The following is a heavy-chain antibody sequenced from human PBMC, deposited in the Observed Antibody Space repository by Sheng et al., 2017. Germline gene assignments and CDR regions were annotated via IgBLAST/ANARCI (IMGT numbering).Heavy chain of an antibody. V-gene: IGHV1-69*05. D-gene: IGHD3-3*01. CDR1: GGTFSSYA. Sequence: QVQLVQSGAEVKKPGSSVKVSCKASGGTFSSYAISWVRQAPGQGLEWMGGIIPIFGTANYAQKFQGRVTITTDESTSTAYMELSSLRSEDTAVYYCASTLSGGIFGVVIRNWFDPWGQGTLVTVSS. CDR2: IIPIFGTA. J-gene: IGHJ5*02. CDR3: ASTLSGGIFGVVIRNWFDP.